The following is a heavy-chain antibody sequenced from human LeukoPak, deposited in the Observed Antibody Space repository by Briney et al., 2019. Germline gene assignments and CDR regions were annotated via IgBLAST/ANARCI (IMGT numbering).Heavy chain of an antibody. V-gene: IGHV1-2*02. CDR3: ARDGDSPMVDFDY. J-gene: IGHJ4*02. Sequence: GASVKVSCKTSGYTFTDFYFYWLRQAPGQGLEWVGWIFPRNGDTNYAQKFQDRVTLTRDTSISTAYMELSRLTFDDTAIYYCARDGDSPMVDFDYWGQGTLVTVSS. CDR1: GYTFTDFY. D-gene: IGHD5-18*01. CDR2: IFPRNGDT.